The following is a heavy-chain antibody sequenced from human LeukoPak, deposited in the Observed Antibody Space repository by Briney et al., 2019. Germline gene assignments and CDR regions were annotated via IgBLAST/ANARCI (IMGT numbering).Heavy chain of an antibody. CDR3: TRDTPKDTAMVTPDY. Sequence: GRSLRLSCTASGFTFGDYAMSWFRQAPGKGLEWVGFIRSKAYGGTTEYAASVKGRFTISRDDSKSIAYLQMNSLKTEDTAVYYCTRDTPKDTAMVTPDYWGQGTLVTVSS. CDR2: IRSKAYGGTT. V-gene: IGHV3-49*03. CDR1: GFTFGDYA. D-gene: IGHD5-18*01. J-gene: IGHJ4*02.